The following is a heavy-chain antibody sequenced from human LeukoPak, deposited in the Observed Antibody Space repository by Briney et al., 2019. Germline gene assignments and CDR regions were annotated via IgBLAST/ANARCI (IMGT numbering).Heavy chain of an antibody. V-gene: IGHV1-69*05. D-gene: IGHD6-13*01. Sequence: ASVKVSCEASGGTFSSYAISWVRQAPGQGLEWMGGIIPIFGTANYAQKFQGRVTITTDESTSTAYMELSSLRSEDTAVYYCARGDSSSWANWFDPWGQGTLVTVSS. J-gene: IGHJ5*02. CDR3: ARGDSSSWANWFDP. CDR1: GGTFSSYA. CDR2: IIPIFGTA.